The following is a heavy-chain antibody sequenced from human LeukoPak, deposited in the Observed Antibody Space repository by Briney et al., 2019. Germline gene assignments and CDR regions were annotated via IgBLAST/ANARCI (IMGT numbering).Heavy chain of an antibody. V-gene: IGHV4-39*01. J-gene: IGHJ4*02. D-gene: IGHD4-23*01. CDR1: GGSISSSSYY. CDR2: IYYSGST. CDR3: ARHNPRWPYTDY. Sequence: SETLSLTCTVSGGSISSSSYYWGWIRQPPGKGLEWIGSIYYSGSTYYNPSLKSRVTISVDTSKNQFSLKLSSVTAADTAVYYCARHNPRWPYTDYWGQGTLVTVSS.